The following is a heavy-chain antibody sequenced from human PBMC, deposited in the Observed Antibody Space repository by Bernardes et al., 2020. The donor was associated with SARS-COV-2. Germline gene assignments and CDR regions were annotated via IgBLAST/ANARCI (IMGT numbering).Heavy chain of an antibody. J-gene: IGHJ6*02. Sequence: ASVKASCKASGYTFTSYDINWVRQATGQGLEWMGWMNPNSGNTGYAQKFQGRVTMTRNTSISTAYMELSSLRSEDTAVYYCARVLGLEWFLSYGMDVWGQGTTVTVSS. CDR2: MNPNSGNT. V-gene: IGHV1-8*01. D-gene: IGHD3-3*01. CDR3: ARVLGLEWFLSYGMDV. CDR1: GYTFTSYD.